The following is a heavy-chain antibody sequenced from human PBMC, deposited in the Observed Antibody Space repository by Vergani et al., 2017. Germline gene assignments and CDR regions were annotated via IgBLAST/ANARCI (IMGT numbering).Heavy chain of an antibody. D-gene: IGHD3-9*01. Sequence: EVQLLESGGGLVQPGGSLRLSCAASGFTFSSYAMSWVRQAPGKGLEWVSAISGSGGSTYYADSVKGRFTISRDNSKNTLYLQMNSLRAEDTAVYYCAKRGLRYVDWLLSSGEFDYWSQGTLVTVYS. CDR1: GFTFSSYA. J-gene: IGHJ4*02. V-gene: IGHV3-23*01. CDR2: ISGSGGST. CDR3: AKRGLRYVDWLLSSGEFDY.